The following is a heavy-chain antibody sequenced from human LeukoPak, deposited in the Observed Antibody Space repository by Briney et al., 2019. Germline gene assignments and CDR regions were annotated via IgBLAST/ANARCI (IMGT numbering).Heavy chain of an antibody. CDR3: AKSRYSGSYYYYYGMDV. V-gene: IGHV3-23*01. CDR2: ISGSGGST. Sequence: PGGPLRLSCAASGFTFSSYAMSWVRQAPGKGLEWVSAISGSGGSTYYADSVKGRFTISRDNSENTLYLQMNSLRAEDTAVYYCAKSRYSGSYYYYYGMDVWGQGTTVTVSS. CDR1: GFTFSSYA. D-gene: IGHD1-26*01. J-gene: IGHJ6*02.